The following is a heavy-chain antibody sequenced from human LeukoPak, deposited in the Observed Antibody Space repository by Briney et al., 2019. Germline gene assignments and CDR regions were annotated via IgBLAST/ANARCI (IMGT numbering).Heavy chain of an antibody. CDR3: ARDCIRGYYDSSGYPLYFQH. Sequence: ASVKVSCKASGYTFTSYYMHWVRQAPGQGLEWMGIINPSGGSTSYAQKFQGRVTMTRDTSTSTVYMELSSLRSEDTAVYYCARDCIRGYYDSSGYPLYFQHWGQGTLVTVSS. CDR1: GYTFTSYY. J-gene: IGHJ1*01. D-gene: IGHD3-22*01. CDR2: INPSGGST. V-gene: IGHV1-46*01.